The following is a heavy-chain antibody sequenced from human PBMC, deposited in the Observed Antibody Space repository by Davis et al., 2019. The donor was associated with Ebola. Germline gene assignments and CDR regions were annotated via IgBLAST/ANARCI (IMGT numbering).Heavy chain of an antibody. CDR2: IKQDGSEK. Sequence: GESLKISCAASGFSFSMYWMSWVRQAPGKGLEWVANIKQDGSEKYYVDSVKGRFTISRDNAKNSLYLQMNSLRAEDTAIYYCARQDLDCTSGSCYGPYYYGADLWGQGTTVTVSS. J-gene: IGHJ6*02. V-gene: IGHV3-7*01. D-gene: IGHD2-2*01. CDR3: ARQDLDCTSGSCYGPYYYGADL. CDR1: GFSFSMYW.